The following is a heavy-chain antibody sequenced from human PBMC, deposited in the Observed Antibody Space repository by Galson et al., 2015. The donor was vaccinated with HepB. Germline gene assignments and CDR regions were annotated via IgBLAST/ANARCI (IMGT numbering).Heavy chain of an antibody. Sequence: QVQLQESGPGLVKTSETLSLTCTVSGGSISSYYWSWIRQPPGKGLEWIGYIYYSGSTNYNPSLKSRVTISADTSKNQFSLKLSSVTAADTAVYYCAREGGYNYRDYFDYWGQGTLVTVSS. D-gene: IGHD5-24*01. J-gene: IGHJ4*02. V-gene: IGHV4-59*01. CDR3: AREGGYNYRDYFDY. CDR2: IYYSGST. CDR1: GGSISSYY.